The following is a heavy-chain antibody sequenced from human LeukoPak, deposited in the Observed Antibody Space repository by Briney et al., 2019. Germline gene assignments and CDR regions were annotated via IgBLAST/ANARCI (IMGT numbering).Heavy chain of an antibody. CDR1: GYTFTGYY. CDR2: INPNSGGT. Sequence: VASVKVSCKASGYTFTGYYMHWVRQAPGQGLEWMGWINPNSGGTNYAQKFQGRVTMTRDMSTSTVYMELSSLRSEDTAVYYCARAKNRILTAHYYFDYWGQGTLVTVSS. J-gene: IGHJ4*02. V-gene: IGHV1-2*02. D-gene: IGHD3-9*01. CDR3: ARAKNRILTAHYYFDY.